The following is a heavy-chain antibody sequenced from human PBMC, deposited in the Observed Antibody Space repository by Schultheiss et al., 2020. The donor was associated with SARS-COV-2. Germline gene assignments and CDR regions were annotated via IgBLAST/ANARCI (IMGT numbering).Heavy chain of an antibody. Sequence: ASVKVSCKASGGTFSSYAINWVRQATGQGLEWMGWMNPNSGNTGYAQKFQGRVTMTEDTSTDTAYMELNSLRSEDTAVYYCATADVVPYYFEYWGQGTLVTVSS. CDR1: GGTFSSYA. CDR3: ATADVVPYYFEY. J-gene: IGHJ4*02. CDR2: MNPNSGNT. V-gene: IGHV1-8*02. D-gene: IGHD3-16*02.